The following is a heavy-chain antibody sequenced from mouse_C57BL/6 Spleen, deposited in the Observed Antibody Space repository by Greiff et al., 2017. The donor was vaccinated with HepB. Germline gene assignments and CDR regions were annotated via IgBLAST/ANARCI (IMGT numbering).Heavy chain of an antibody. J-gene: IGHJ2*01. CDR1: GFTFSSYA. CDR3: AREIYYYGSSYVSYFDY. Sequence: EVQRVESGGGLVKPGGSLKLSCAASGFTFSSYAMSWVRQTPEKRLEWVATISDGGSYTYYPDNVKGRFTISRDNAKNNLYLQMSHLKSEDTAMYYCAREIYYYGSSYVSYFDYWGQGTTLTVSS. CDR2: ISDGGSYT. V-gene: IGHV5-4*01. D-gene: IGHD1-1*01.